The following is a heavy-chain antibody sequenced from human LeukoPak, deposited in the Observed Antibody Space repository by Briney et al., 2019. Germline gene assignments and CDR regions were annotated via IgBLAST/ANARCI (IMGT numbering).Heavy chain of an antibody. CDR3: TKDRQPDGLYNFDY. CDR2: ITGDGKII. CDR1: GFTFRTYA. J-gene: IGHJ4*02. V-gene: IGHV3-23*01. D-gene: IGHD5-24*01. Sequence: GGSLRLSCAASGFTFRTYAMNWVRQAPGKGLEWVSVITGDGKIIYYADLVKGRFSISRDNSRNTLYLQMNSLRAEDTATYYCTKDRQPDGLYNFDYWGQGTQVSVSS.